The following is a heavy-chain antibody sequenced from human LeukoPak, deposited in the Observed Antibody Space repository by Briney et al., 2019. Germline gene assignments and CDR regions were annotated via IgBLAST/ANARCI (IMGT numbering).Heavy chain of an antibody. CDR3: AKEKYYYDSSGYSYYFDY. Sequence: GGSLRLSCAASGFTFSSYGMHWVRQAPGKWLEWVAVIWYDGSNKYYADSVKGRFTISRDNSKNTLYLQMNSLRAEDTAVYYCAKEKYYYDSSGYSYYFDYWGQGTLVTVSS. J-gene: IGHJ4*02. D-gene: IGHD3-22*01. CDR2: IWYDGSNK. V-gene: IGHV3-33*06. CDR1: GFTFSSYG.